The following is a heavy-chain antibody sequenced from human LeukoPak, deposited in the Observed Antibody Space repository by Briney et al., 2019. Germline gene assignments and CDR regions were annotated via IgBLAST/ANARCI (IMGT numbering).Heavy chain of an antibody. J-gene: IGHJ3*02. Sequence: GGSVKVSCKASGYTFTSYGISSVRQAPGHGVECRGWSSAYNSNTNYAEKLQGRVNMTTDTSTSTAYMELKSLRSDDTSVYYCARVICGRGACDIWGQGTMVTVSS. D-gene: IGHD1-26*01. CDR3: ARVICGRGACDI. CDR2: SSAYNSNT. V-gene: IGHV1-18*01. CDR1: GYTFTSYG.